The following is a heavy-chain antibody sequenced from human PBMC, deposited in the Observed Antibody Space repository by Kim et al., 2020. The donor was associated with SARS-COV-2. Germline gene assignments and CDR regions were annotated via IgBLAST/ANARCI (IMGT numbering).Heavy chain of an antibody. CDR3: ARGGSSSSYYYYYMDV. CDR2: INAGNGNT. CDR1: GYTFTSYA. D-gene: IGHD6-6*01. Sequence: ASVKVSCKASGYTFTSYAMHWVRQAPGQRLEWMGWINAGNGNTKYSQKFQGRVTITRDTSASTAYMELSSLRSEDTAVYYCARGGSSSSYYYYYMDVWGKGTTVTVSS. V-gene: IGHV1-3*01. J-gene: IGHJ6*03.